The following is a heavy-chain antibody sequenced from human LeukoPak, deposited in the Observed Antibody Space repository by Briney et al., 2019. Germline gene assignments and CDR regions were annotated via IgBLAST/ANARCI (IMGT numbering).Heavy chain of an antibody. CDR1: GGSISSDNYY. CDR2: IYYGGST. V-gene: IGHV4-39*01. CDR3: ARRTTGSYYRSDS. J-gene: IGHJ5*01. D-gene: IGHD1-26*01. Sequence: SETLSLTCAVSGGSISSDNYYWAWIRQPPGKGLEWIGNIYYGGSTYYDPSLNSRVTIYVDASKNQFSLRLSSVTAADTAIYYCARRTTGSYYRSDSWGQGTLVTVSS.